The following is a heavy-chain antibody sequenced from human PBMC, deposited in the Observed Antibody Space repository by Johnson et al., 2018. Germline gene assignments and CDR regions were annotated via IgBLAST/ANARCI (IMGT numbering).Heavy chain of an antibody. V-gene: IGHV3-30-3*01. D-gene: IGHD6-19*01. J-gene: IGHJ3*02. Sequence: QVQLVESGGGVVQPGTSLRLSCGVSGVTLSTSIMHWVRQAPGKGLAWVALISHNEIDKQYGDSAKDRFTISRDISKNPVYLQMNSRRVEDTAVYYCGREADSSGRAGIFHIWGQGTMVTVSS. CDR1: GVTLSTSI. CDR3: GREADSSGRAGIFHI. CDR2: ISHNEIDK.